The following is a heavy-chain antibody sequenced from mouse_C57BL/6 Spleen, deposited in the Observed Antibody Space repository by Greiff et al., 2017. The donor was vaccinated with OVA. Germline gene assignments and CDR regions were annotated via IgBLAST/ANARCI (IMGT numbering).Heavy chain of an antibody. V-gene: IGHV5-9*01. CDR2: ISGGGGNT. CDR3: ARETSNYGAMDY. Sequence: EVKLVESGGGLVKPGGSLKLSCAASGFTFSSYTMSWVRQTPEKRLEWVATISGGGGNTYYPASVKGRFTISRDNAKNTLYLQMSSLRSEDTALYYCARETSNYGAMDYWGQGTSVTVSS. D-gene: IGHD2-5*01. J-gene: IGHJ4*01. CDR1: GFTFSSYT.